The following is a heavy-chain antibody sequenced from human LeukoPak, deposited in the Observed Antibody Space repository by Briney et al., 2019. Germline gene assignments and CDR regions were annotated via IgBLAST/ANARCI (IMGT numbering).Heavy chain of an antibody. V-gene: IGHV4-34*01. J-gene: IGHJ4*02. D-gene: IGHD3-16*01. CDR1: GGSFSGYY. CDR2: INHSGST. Sequence: PSETLSLTCAVYGGSFSGYYWSWLRQPPGKGLEWIGEINHSGSTNYNPSLKSRVTISVDTSKNQFSLKLSSVTAADTAVYYCASPGPFVSPWAGFDYWGQGTLVTVSS. CDR3: ASPGPFVSPWAGFDY.